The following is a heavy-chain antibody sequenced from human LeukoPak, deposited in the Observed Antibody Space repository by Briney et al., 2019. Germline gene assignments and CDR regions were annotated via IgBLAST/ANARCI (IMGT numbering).Heavy chain of an antibody. CDR2: IYYSGST. V-gene: IGHV4-31*08. CDR1: GGSISSGGYY. Sequence: SQTLSLTCTVSGGSISSGGYYWSWIRQHPGKGLEWIGYIYYSGSTYYNPSLKSRVTISVDTSKNQFSLNLSSVTAADTAIYYCTTSYGSSWPEIDYWGQGTLLTVSS. CDR3: TTSYGSSWPEIDY. D-gene: IGHD6-13*01. J-gene: IGHJ4*02.